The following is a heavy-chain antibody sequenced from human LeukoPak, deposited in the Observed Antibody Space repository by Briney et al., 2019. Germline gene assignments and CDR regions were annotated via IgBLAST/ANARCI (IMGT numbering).Heavy chain of an antibody. CDR1: GFTFSSYW. CDR3: ARDRLVGLDV. V-gene: IGHV3-7*01. Sequence: GGSLRLSCAASGFTFSSYWMSWVRQAPGKGLEWVANIKQGGSEQYYVDSVKGRFTISRDNAKNSLYLQTNSLRAEDTAVYYCARDRLVGLDVWGQGTTVTVSS. CDR2: IKQGGSEQ. J-gene: IGHJ6*02.